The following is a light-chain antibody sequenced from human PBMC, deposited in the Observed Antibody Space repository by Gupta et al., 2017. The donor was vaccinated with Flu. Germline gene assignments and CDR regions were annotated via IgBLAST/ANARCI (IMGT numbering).Light chain of an antibody. CDR1: SSGVGGYNY. Sequence: QSALTQPASLSASPGQSITISCTGTSSGVGGYNYVSWYQQHPGKAPKLMIYEVSNRPSGVSNRFSGSKSGNTASLTISGLQAEDEADYYCSSYTSSSTLVFGGGTKLTVL. V-gene: IGLV2-14*01. CDR2: EVS. J-gene: IGLJ3*02. CDR3: SSYTSSSTLV.